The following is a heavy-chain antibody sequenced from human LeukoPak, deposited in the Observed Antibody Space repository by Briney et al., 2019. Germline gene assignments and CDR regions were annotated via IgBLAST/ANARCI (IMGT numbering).Heavy chain of an antibody. CDR3: AGDFRYSGSYHHWFDP. J-gene: IGHJ5*02. CDR2: ISYDGSNK. Sequence: PGGSLRLSCAASGFTFSSYAMHWVRQAPGKGLEWVAVISYDGSNKYYADSVKGRFTISRDNSKNTLYLQMNSLRAEDTAVYYCAGDFRYSGSYHHWFDPWGQGTPVTVSS. CDR1: GFTFSSYA. V-gene: IGHV3-30-3*01. D-gene: IGHD1-26*01.